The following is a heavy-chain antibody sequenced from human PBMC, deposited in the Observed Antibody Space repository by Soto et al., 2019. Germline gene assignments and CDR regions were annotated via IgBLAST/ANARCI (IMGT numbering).Heavy chain of an antibody. Sequence: QVQLVESGGGVVQPGRSLRLSCAASGFTFSSYAMHWVRQAPGKGLEWVAVISYDGSNKYYADSVKGRFTISRDKSKNTLYLQMNSLRAEDTAVYYCARASRTAAGYNIDYWGQGTLVTVSS. D-gene: IGHD6-13*01. CDR1: GFTFSSYA. CDR3: ARASRTAAGYNIDY. V-gene: IGHV3-30-3*01. CDR2: ISYDGSNK. J-gene: IGHJ4*02.